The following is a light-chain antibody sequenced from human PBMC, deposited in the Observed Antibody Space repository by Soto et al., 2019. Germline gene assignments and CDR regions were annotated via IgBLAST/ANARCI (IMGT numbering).Light chain of an antibody. CDR2: KVS. Sequence: DVVMTQSPLSLPVTLGQPASISCRSSQSLIHSDGDTYLNWFQQRPGQSPRRLIYKVSDRDSGVPDRVSGSGSGTDFTLKISRVEAEDVGLYYCMQGTHWPWTFGQGTEVEIK. CDR1: QSLIHSDGDTY. V-gene: IGKV2-30*02. CDR3: MQGTHWPWT. J-gene: IGKJ1*01.